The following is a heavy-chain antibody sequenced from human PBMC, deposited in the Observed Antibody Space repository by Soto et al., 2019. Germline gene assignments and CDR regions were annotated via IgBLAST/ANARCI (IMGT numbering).Heavy chain of an antibody. CDR1: GLTFKNVW. CDR3: NGYDDFWGGHSPL. Sequence: EVQLVESGGGLVKPGGSLGLSCAASGLTFKNVWMHWVRQAPGKGLEWVGRIKSKADGETTDYTEPVKGRFTISRDNSKNTLYLQMNSLKTEDTAVYYCNGYDDFWGGHSPLWGQGTLVTVSS. V-gene: IGHV3-15*07. D-gene: IGHD3-3*01. CDR2: IKSKADGETT. J-gene: IGHJ4*02.